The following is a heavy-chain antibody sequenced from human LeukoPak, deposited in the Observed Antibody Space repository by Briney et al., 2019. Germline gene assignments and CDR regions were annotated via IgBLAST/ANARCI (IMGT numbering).Heavy chain of an antibody. CDR3: ARDAAFDY. J-gene: IGHJ4*02. CDR2: ISGSGVGT. Sequence: PGGSLRLSCAASGFTFSSYAMSWVRQAPGKGLQWVSPISGSGVGTYYGDSVKGRFPMSRDNSKTTVYLHMYTLRAQATALYYGARDAAFDYWGQGSLGSVSS. D-gene: IGHD2-15*01. V-gene: IGHV3-23*01. CDR1: GFTFSSYA.